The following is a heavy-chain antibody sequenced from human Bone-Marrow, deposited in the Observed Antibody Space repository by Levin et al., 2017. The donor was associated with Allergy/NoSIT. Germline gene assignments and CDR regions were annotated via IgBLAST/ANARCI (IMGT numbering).Heavy chain of an antibody. J-gene: IGHJ4*02. CDR3: ARDPARGYYDSSGYSGDH. CDR2: ITSSGDST. CDR1: GFTFRHYT. D-gene: IGHD3-22*01. Sequence: GGSLRLSCAASGFTFRHYTMNWVRQAPGKGLEWVSCITSSGDSTYYADSVKGRFTISRDNAKNSLYLQLNRLRDEETAMYYCARDPARGYYDSSGYSGDHWGQGTLVTVSS. V-gene: IGHV3-48*02.